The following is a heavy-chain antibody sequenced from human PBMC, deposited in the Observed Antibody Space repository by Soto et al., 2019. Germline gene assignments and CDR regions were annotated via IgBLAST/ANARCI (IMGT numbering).Heavy chain of an antibody. J-gene: IGHJ4*02. V-gene: IGHV1-69*13. CDR1: GGTFSSYA. D-gene: IGHD5-12*01. CDR2: IIPIFGTA. Sequence: SVKVSCKASGGTFSSYAISWVRQAPGQGLEWMGGIIPIFGTANYAQKFQGRVTITADESTSTAYMELSSLRSEDTAVYYCARGYSGYDQIAFDYWGQGTLVTVSS. CDR3: ARGYSGYDQIAFDY.